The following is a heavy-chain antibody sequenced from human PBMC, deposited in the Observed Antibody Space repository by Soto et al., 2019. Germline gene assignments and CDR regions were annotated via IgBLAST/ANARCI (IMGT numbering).Heavy chain of an antibody. CDR3: AGAVAGYFDY. Sequence: QVQLQESGPGLVKPSETLSLTCTVSGGSISSYYWSWIRQPPGKGLEWIGYIYYSGSTNYNPSLKSRVTISVDTSKNQFSLKLSSVTAADTAVYYCAGAVAGYFDYWGQGTLVTVSS. V-gene: IGHV4-59*01. CDR2: IYYSGST. CDR1: GGSISSYY. J-gene: IGHJ4*02. D-gene: IGHD6-19*01.